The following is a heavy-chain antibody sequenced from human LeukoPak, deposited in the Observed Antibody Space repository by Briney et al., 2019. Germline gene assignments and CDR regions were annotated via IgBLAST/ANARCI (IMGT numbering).Heavy chain of an antibody. D-gene: IGHD1-26*01. Sequence: PSETLSLTCTVSGGSISSYYWSWVRQPPGKGLEWIGYIYYSGSTNYNPSLKSRVTISVDTSKNQFSLKLSSVTAAGTAVYYCAREEGGWFDPWGQGTLVTVSS. CDR2: IYYSGST. CDR1: GGSISSYY. J-gene: IGHJ5*02. V-gene: IGHV4-59*01. CDR3: AREEGGWFDP.